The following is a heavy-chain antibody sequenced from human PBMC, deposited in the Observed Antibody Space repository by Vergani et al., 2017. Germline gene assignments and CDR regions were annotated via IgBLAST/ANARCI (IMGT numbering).Heavy chain of an antibody. V-gene: IGHV3-7*01. CDR3: ARDVGWGYCSGGSCSEFDY. Sequence: EVQLLESGGGLVQPGGSLRLSCAASGFTFSSYWMSWVRQAPGKGLEWVANIKQDGSEKYYVDSVKGRFTISRDNAKNTLYLQMNSLRAEDTAVYYCARDVGWGYCSGGSCSEFDYWGQGTLVTVSS. J-gene: IGHJ4*02. CDR1: GFTFSSYW. D-gene: IGHD2-15*01. CDR2: IKQDGSEK.